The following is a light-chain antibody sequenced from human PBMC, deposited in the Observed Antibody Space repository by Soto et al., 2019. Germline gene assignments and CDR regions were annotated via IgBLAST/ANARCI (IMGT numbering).Light chain of an antibody. V-gene: IGLV2-14*01. CDR3: CSYTTSSSYV. CDR1: SSDVGYYIF. J-gene: IGLJ1*01. CDR2: DVN. Sequence: QSVLTQPASVSGSPGQSITISCTGSSSDVGYYIFVSWYQQHPGKAPKLMIYDVNNRPSGVSNRFSGSKSGNTASLTISGLQAEDEADYYCCSYTTSSSYVFGTVTKLTVL.